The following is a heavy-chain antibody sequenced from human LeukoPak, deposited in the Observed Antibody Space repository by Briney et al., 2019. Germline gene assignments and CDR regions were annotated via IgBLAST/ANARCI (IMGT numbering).Heavy chain of an antibody. V-gene: IGHV1-18*01. J-gene: IGHJ6*03. CDR2: ISGYNGNT. Sequence: PRASVKVSCKASGYTFTSYGISWVRQAPGQGLEWMGWISGYNGNTNYAQKVQGRVTMTTDTSTSTAYMELSSLRSEDTAVYYCARDVRGYSYGSSDYYYMDVWGKGTTVTVSS. D-gene: IGHD5-18*01. CDR1: GYTFTSYG. CDR3: ARDVRGYSYGSSDYYYMDV.